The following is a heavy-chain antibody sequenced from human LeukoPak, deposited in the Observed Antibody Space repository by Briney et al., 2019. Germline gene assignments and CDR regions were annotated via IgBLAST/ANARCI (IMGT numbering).Heavy chain of an antibody. CDR3: ARPVSPPLGRWFDP. CDR1: GYTFTGYY. Sequence: ASVKVSCKASGYTFTGYYIHWVRQAPGQGLEWMGWINPNTGGTNYAQRFQGRVTMTRGTSVSTAYMELSSLTSDDTAVYYCARPVSPPLGRWFDPWGQGTLVTVSS. D-gene: IGHD3-16*01. V-gene: IGHV1-2*02. J-gene: IGHJ5*02. CDR2: INPNTGGT.